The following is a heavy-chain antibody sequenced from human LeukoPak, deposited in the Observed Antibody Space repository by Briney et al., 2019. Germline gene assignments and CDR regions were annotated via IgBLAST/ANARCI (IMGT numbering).Heavy chain of an antibody. CDR1: GYTFTGYY. CDR2: INPNSGGT. V-gene: IGHV1-2*02. D-gene: IGHD1-26*01. Sequence: ASVKVSCKASGYTFTGYYMHWVRQAPGQGLEWMGWINPNSGGTNYAQKFQARVTMTRDTSISTAYMELSRLRSDDTAVYYCARDVGDAPTPYSYYYMDVWGKGTTVTVSS. CDR3: ARDVGDAPTPYSYYYMDV. J-gene: IGHJ6*03.